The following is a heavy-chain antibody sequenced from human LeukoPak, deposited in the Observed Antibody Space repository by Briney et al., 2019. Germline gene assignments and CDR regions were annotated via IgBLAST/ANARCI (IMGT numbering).Heavy chain of an antibody. CDR1: RFTFSTYA. J-gene: IGHJ4*02. D-gene: IGHD4-11*01. V-gene: IGHV3-23*01. CDR2: ISASGALT. Sequence: GGSLRLSCAASRFTFSTYAMSWVRQAPGKGLEWVSSISASGALTYYADSVRGRFTISRDNSKNTLYLQMNSLRVEDTAVYYCAKDRDSNWYPYSESWGQGTLITVSS. CDR3: AKDRDSNWYPYSES.